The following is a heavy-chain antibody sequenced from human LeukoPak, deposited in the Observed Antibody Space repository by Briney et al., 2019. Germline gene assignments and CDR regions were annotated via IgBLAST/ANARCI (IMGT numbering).Heavy chain of an antibody. CDR3: AREIAVAGNF. D-gene: IGHD6-19*01. CDR1: GFTFSSCG. V-gene: IGHV3-30*02. J-gene: IGHJ4*02. Sequence: AGGSLRLSCAASGFTFSSCGMHWVRQAPGKGLEWVAFIRLDGSNKYYADSVKGRFTISRDNAKNSLYLQMNSLRAEDTAVYYCAREIAVAGNFGGQGTLVTVSS. CDR2: IRLDGSNK.